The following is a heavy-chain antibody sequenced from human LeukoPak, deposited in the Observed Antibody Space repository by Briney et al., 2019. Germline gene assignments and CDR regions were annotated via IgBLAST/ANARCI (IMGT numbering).Heavy chain of an antibody. CDR3: ARQMTTDAFDI. Sequence: PSETLSLTCTVSGVSISSISYYWGWIRQPPGKGLEWSGSIYYSGSTYYNPSLKSLATISVHTSKNQFPLSLSSVTAAETAVYYCARQMTTDAFDIWGQGTMVTVSS. CDR1: GVSISSISYY. D-gene: IGHD4-17*01. J-gene: IGHJ3*02. CDR2: IYYSGST. V-gene: IGHV4-39*06.